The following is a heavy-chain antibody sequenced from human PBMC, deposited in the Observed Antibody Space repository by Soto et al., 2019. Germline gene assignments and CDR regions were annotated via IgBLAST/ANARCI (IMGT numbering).Heavy chain of an antibody. Sequence: ASVKVSCKASGYTFTVYYMHWVRQAPGQGLEWMGWINPNSGGTNYAQKFQGRVTMTRDTSISTDYMELSRLRSDDTAVYYCARVGYDSSGYYSGVVYYGMDVWGQGTTVTVSS. CDR3: ARVGYDSSGYYSGVVYYGMDV. V-gene: IGHV1-2*02. J-gene: IGHJ6*02. D-gene: IGHD3-22*01. CDR1: GYTFTVYY. CDR2: INPNSGGT.